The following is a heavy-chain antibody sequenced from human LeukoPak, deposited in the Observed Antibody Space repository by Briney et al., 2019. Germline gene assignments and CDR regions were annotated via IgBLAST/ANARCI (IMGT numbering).Heavy chain of an antibody. CDR1: GFTFSSYW. J-gene: IGHJ4*02. CDR2: IKDGGTTT. D-gene: IGHD5-12*01. V-gene: IGHV3-74*01. CDR3: TTIRPGY. Sequence: GGSLRLSCAASGFTFSSYWIYWVRHVPGKGLVWISRIKDGGTTTDYADSVKGRFTISRDDAKNTLYLQMNSLRAEDTAVYYCTTIRPGYWGQGTLVTVSP.